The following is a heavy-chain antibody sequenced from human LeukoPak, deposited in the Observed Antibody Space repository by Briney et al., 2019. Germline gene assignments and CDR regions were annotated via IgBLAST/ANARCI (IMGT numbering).Heavy chain of an antibody. D-gene: IGHD3-22*01. Sequence: SVKVSCKASGYTFTRYYMHWVRQAPGQGLEWMGRINPNSGGTNYAQKFQGRVTMTRDTSISTAYMELSRLRSDDTAVYYCARWLGYYDSSGYYFDYWGQGTLVTVSS. V-gene: IGHV1-2*06. CDR1: GYTFTRYY. CDR2: INPNSGGT. J-gene: IGHJ4*02. CDR3: ARWLGYYDSSGYYFDY.